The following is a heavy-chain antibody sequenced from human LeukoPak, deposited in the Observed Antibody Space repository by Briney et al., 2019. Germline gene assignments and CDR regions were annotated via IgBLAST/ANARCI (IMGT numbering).Heavy chain of an antibody. J-gene: IGHJ4*02. V-gene: IGHV4-31*03. D-gene: IGHD6-19*01. CDR1: GGSISSGGYY. CDR3: ARGLGDSSGWYYFDY. CDR2: IYYSGST. Sequence: SQTLSLTCTVSGGSISSGGYYWSWLRQHPGKGLEWIGYIYYSGSTYYNPSLKSRVTISVDTSKNQFSLKLSSVTAADTAVYYCARGLGDSSGWYYFDYWGQGTLVTVSS.